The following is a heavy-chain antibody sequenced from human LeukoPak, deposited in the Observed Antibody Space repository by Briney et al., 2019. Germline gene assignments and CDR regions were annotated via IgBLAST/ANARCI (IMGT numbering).Heavy chain of an antibody. CDR2: IYYSGST. Sequence: SETLSLTCTVSGGSISSYYWSWIRQPPGNGLEWIGYIYYSGSTNYNPSLKSRVTISVDTSKNQFSLKLSSVTAADTAVYYCARGGDSSGYYYPLFDYWGQGTLVTVSS. CDR3: ARGGDSSGYYYPLFDY. V-gene: IGHV4-59*01. J-gene: IGHJ4*02. D-gene: IGHD3-22*01. CDR1: GGSISSYY.